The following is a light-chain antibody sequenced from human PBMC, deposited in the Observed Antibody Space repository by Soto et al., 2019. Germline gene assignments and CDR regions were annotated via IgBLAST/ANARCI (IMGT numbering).Light chain of an antibody. V-gene: IGKV1-5*03. CDR3: QQYNSYSGT. J-gene: IGKJ3*01. CDR1: QSFSSW. Sequence: DIQMTQSPSTLSASVGDRVTITCRASQSFSSWLAWYQQKPGKAPKLLIYKGSSLESGVPSRFSGSGSGTEFTLTISSLQPDDFATYYCQQYNSYSGTFGPGTKVDIK. CDR2: KGS.